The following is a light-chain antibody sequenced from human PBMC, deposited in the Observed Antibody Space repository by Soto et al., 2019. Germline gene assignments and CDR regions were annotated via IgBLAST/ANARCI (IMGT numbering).Light chain of an antibody. CDR1: QGIRNS. J-gene: IGKJ3*01. Sequence: DIQMTQSPSSLSASVGDRVTITCRASQGIRNSLAWYQQKPGKVPKLLISAAFTLQSGVPSRFSGSGSGTDFTLTISSLQPEDVETYYCQNYNSAPYTLGPGTKVDIK. CDR2: AAF. CDR3: QNYNSAPYT. V-gene: IGKV1-27*01.